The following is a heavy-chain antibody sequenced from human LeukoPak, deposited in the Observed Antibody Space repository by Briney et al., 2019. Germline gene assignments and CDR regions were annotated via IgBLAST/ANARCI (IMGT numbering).Heavy chain of an antibody. D-gene: IGHD6-19*01. V-gene: IGHV3-21*01. CDR3: ARRSIAVGYYFDY. CDR2: ISSSSSYI. Sequence: GGSLRLSCAASGFTFSSYEMNWVRQAPGKGLEWVSSISSSSSYIYYADSVKGRFTISRDNAKNSLYLQMNSLRAEDTAVYYCARRSIAVGYYFDYWGQGTLVTVST. CDR1: GFTFSSYE. J-gene: IGHJ4*02.